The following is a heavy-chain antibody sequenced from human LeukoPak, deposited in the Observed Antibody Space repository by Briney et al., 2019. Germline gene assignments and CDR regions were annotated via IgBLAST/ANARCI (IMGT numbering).Heavy chain of an antibody. Sequence: PGGSLRLSCTASGFNVSRTYMSWVRQAPGKGLEWLSLLYSGGGSFHADSVKDRFTISRHNSQNTVYLQMNSLRPDDTAVYYCARVECTSTNCSGAFDIWGQGTRVTVSS. D-gene: IGHD2-2*01. CDR3: ARVECTSTNCSGAFDI. CDR2: LYSGGGS. CDR1: GFNVSRTY. V-gene: IGHV3-53*04. J-gene: IGHJ3*02.